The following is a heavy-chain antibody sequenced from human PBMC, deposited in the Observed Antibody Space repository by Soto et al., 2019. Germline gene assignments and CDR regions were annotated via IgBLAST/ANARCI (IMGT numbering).Heavy chain of an antibody. J-gene: IGHJ5*02. CDR1: VFTFSSYA. V-gene: IGHV3-23*01. Sequence: HPGGSLRLSCAASVFTFSSYAMSWVRQAPGKGLEWVSAISGSGGSTYYADSVKGRFTISRDNSKNTLYLQMNSLRAEDTAVYYCAKDIVGATHYLPPDNWFDPWGQGTLVTVSS. CDR3: AKDIVGATHYLPPDNWFDP. D-gene: IGHD1-26*01. CDR2: ISGSGGST.